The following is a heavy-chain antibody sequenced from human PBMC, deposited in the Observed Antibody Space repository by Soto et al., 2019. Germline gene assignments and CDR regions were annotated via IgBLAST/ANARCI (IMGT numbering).Heavy chain of an antibody. V-gene: IGHV1-2*02. CDR3: AREILPMYYHGMDL. CDR1: GYIFTGYH. J-gene: IGHJ6*02. D-gene: IGHD3-16*01. CDR2: INPNSGGT. Sequence: ASVKVSCKASGYIFTGYHMHWVRQAPGQGLEWMGWINPNSGGTKYAQKFQGRVTMTRDTSISTAYMELSSLRSDDTAVYYCAREILPMYYHGMDLWGQGNTGTGSS.